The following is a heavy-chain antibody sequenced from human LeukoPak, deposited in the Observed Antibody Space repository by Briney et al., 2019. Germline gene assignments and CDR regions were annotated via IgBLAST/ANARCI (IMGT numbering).Heavy chain of an antibody. Sequence: SETLSLTCTVSGGSISSSSYYWGWIRQPPGKGLEWIGEINHSGSTNYNPSLKSRVTISVDTSKNQSSLKLSSVTAADTAVYYCARGRGVVDYWGQGTLVTVSS. CDR1: GGSISSSSYY. CDR2: INHSGST. D-gene: IGHD1-26*01. V-gene: IGHV4-39*07. CDR3: ARGRGVVDY. J-gene: IGHJ4*02.